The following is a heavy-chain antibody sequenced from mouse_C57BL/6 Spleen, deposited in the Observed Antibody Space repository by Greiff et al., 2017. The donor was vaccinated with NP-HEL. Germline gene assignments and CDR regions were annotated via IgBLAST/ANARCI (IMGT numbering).Heavy chain of an antibody. D-gene: IGHD2-5*01. Sequence: EVKVVESGPELVKPGASVKISCKASGYSFTGYYMHWVKQSPGNILDWIGYIYPYNGVSSYNQKFKGKATLTVDKSSSTAYMELRSLTSEDSAVYYCARNSNYFDYWGQGTTLTVSS. CDR2: IYPYNGVS. CDR1: GYSFTGYY. CDR3: ARNSNYFDY. J-gene: IGHJ2*01. V-gene: IGHV1-31*01.